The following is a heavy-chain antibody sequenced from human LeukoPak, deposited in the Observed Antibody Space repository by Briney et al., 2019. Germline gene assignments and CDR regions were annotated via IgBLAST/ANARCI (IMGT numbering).Heavy chain of an antibody. D-gene: IGHD2-15*01. Sequence: NTSETLSLTCAVYGGSFSGYYWSWIRQPPGKGLEWIGEINHSGSTNYNPYLKSRVTISVDTSKNQFSLKLNSVTAADTAVYYCARGNPYKVLLRPQSNWFDPWGQGTLVTVSS. V-gene: IGHV4-34*01. J-gene: IGHJ5*02. CDR3: ARGNPYKVLLRPQSNWFDP. CDR2: INHSGST. CDR1: GGSFSGYY.